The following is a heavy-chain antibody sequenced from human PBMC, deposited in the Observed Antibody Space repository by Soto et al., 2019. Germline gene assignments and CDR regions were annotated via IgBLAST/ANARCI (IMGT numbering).Heavy chain of an antibody. Sequence: QVQLVQSGAEVKKPGASVKVSCKASGYTFTSYGISWVRQAPGQGLEWMGWISAYNGNTNYAQKLQGRVTMTIDTSTSTAYMELRSLRSDDTAVYYCARDISRTMVRESTSAFDIWGQGTMVTVSS. J-gene: IGHJ3*02. CDR1: GYTFTSYG. V-gene: IGHV1-18*01. D-gene: IGHD3-10*01. CDR2: ISAYNGNT. CDR3: ARDISRTMVRESTSAFDI.